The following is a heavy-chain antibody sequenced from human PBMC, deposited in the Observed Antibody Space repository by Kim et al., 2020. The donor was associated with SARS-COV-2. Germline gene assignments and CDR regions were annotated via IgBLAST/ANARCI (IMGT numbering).Heavy chain of an antibody. CDR3: ARSLKYCSSTSCYSRRVYGMDV. D-gene: IGHD2-2*01. J-gene: IGHJ6*02. CDR1: GFTFSSYW. CDR2: INSDGSST. Sequence: GGSLRLSCAASGFTFSSYWMHWVRQAPGKGLVWVSRINSDGSSTSYADSVKGRFTISRDNAKNTLYLQMNSLRAEDTAVYYCARSLKYCSSTSCYSRRVYGMDVWGQGTPVTVSS. V-gene: IGHV3-74*01.